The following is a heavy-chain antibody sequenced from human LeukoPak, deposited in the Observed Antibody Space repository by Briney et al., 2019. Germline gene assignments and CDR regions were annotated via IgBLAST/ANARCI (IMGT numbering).Heavy chain of an antibody. Sequence: PSETLSLTCTVSGGSISSYYWSWIRQPPGKGLEWIGYIYYSGSTNYNPSLKSRVTISVDTSKNQFSLKLSSATAADTAVYYCARAAYSGSYHSDYWGQGTLVTVSS. CDR3: ARAAYSGSYHSDY. V-gene: IGHV4-59*01. CDR1: GGSISSYY. CDR2: IYYSGST. J-gene: IGHJ4*02. D-gene: IGHD1-26*01.